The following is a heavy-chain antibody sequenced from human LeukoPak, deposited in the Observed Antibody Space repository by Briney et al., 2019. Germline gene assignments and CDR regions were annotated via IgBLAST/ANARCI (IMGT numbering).Heavy chain of an antibody. CDR1: GGSIRSYY. D-gene: IGHD3-3*01. V-gene: IGHV4-59*01. J-gene: IGHJ5*02. CDR3: SSEGRYYDFWSGYYTRSHWFDP. CDR2: IYYSGST. Sequence: SETLSLTCTASGGSIRSYYWSWIRQPPGKGLEWIGYIYYSGSTNYNPSLKSRVTVSVDTSKNQFSLKLSSVTAADTAVYYCSSEGRYYDFWSGYYTRSHWFDPWGQGTLVTVSS.